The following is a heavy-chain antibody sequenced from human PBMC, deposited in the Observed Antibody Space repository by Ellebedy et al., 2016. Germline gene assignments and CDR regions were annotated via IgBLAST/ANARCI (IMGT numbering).Heavy chain of an antibody. CDR3: VRQLGYCSEGNCYFDY. J-gene: IGHJ4*02. CDR2: VSSSGGDT. Sequence: GGSLRLXCAASGFTFSTYAMSWVRQAPGKGLEWVSAVSSSGGDTFYADSVKGRLTISRDNSKNMLYPQMNSLRAEDTAIYFCVRQLGYCSEGNCYFDYWGQGTLVTVSS. CDR1: GFTFSTYA. V-gene: IGHV3-23*01. D-gene: IGHD2-15*01.